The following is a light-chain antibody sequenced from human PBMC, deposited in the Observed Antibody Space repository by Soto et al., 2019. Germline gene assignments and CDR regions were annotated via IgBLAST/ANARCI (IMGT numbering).Light chain of an antibody. CDR3: SSYTSSSTLLDV. CDR1: SSDVGGYNY. V-gene: IGLV2-14*01. J-gene: IGLJ1*01. CDR2: DVS. Sequence: QSALTQPASVSGSPGQSITISCTGTSSDVGGYNYVSWYQQHPGKAPKLMIYDVSNRPSGVSNRFSGSKSGNTAPLTISGLQAEDEADYYCSSYTSSSTLLDVFGTGTKVTVL.